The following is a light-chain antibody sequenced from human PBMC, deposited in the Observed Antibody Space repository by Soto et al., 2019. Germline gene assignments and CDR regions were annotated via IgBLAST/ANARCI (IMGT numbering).Light chain of an antibody. CDR2: DAS. CDR1: QSVSSSY. J-gene: IGKJ4*01. V-gene: IGKV3-20*01. CDR3: QQYGSSPPLT. Sequence: EIVLTQSPGTLSLSPGERATLSCRASQSVSSSYLAWYQQIPGQAPRLLIYDASTRATGIPDRFSGSGSGTDFTLAISRLEPEDFAVYYCQQYGSSPPLTFGGGTKVDIK.